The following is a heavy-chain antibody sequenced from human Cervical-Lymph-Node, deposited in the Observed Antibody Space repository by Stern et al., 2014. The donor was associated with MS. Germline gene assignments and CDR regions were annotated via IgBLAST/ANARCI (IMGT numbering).Heavy chain of an antibody. D-gene: IGHD3-10*01. Sequence: QVTLKESGPALVKPTQTLTLTCSFSGFSLSTTGMCVSWIRQPPGKALEWLALIDWDGDKYYTTSLKTRLTISKDTSKNQVVLTMTNVDPVDTATYYCVRSQTMFRGVTFFDYWGQGTLITVSS. CDR1: GFSLSTTGMC. CDR3: VRSQTMFRGVTFFDY. V-gene: IGHV2-70*01. J-gene: IGHJ4*02. CDR2: IDWDGDK.